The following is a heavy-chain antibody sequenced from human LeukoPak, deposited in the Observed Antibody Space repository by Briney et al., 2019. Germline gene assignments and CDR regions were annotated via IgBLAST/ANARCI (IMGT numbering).Heavy chain of an antibody. CDR1: GGSISSYY. Sequence: SETLSLTCTVSGGSISSYYWSWIRQPPGKGLEWIGYIYYSGSTNYNPSLKSRVTISVDTPKNQFSLNLSSVTAADTAVYYCARGGGYSDYDFGYWGQGTLVTVSS. V-gene: IGHV4-59*01. CDR2: IYYSGST. J-gene: IGHJ4*02. D-gene: IGHD5-12*01. CDR3: ARGGGYSDYDFGY.